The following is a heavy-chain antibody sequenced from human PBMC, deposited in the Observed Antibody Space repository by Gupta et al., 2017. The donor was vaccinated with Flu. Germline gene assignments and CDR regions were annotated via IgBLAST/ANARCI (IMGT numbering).Heavy chain of an antibody. CDR2: IYTSGST. CDR1: GGSLSSGSSY. Sequence: QVQLQESGPGLVKPSQTLSLTCTVSGGSLSSGSSYWSWIRQPAGKGLEWIGRIYTSGSTNYNPSLKSRVTISVDTSKNQFSLKLSSVTAADTAVYYCARDYDFWSGILRRDDAFDIWGQGTMVTVSS. V-gene: IGHV4-61*02. D-gene: IGHD3-3*01. CDR3: ARDYDFWSGILRRDDAFDI. J-gene: IGHJ3*02.